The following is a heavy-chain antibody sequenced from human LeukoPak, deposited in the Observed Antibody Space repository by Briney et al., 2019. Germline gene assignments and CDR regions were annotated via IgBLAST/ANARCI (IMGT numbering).Heavy chain of an antibody. D-gene: IGHD1-26*01. Sequence: ASVKVSCKASAYTFTAYHIHWVRQAPGQGLEWVGRINPNSGGTNYAQKFQGRVPMTRDTSISTAYLELNRLRSDDTAVYYCAREAWELRYFDFWGQGTLVTVSS. CDR2: INPNSGGT. CDR3: AREAWELRYFDF. V-gene: IGHV1-2*06. J-gene: IGHJ4*02. CDR1: AYTFTAYH.